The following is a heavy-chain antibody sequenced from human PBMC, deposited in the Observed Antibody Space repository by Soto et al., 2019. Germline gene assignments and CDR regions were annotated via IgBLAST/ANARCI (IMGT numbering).Heavy chain of an antibody. CDR1: GGSIRSDGYY. CDR3: ARDGLSGGDAFDI. D-gene: IGHD3-10*01. J-gene: IGHJ3*02. Sequence: QVQLQESGPGLLKPSQTLSLTCTVSGGSIRSDGYYWSWIRQRPGKGLEWIGYMNYRGITYYNPSLKSRLTRSEGTSKNHFSLNLNSVTAADTAVYYCARDGLSGGDAFDIWGQGTMVVVSS. CDR2: MNYRGIT. V-gene: IGHV4-31*03.